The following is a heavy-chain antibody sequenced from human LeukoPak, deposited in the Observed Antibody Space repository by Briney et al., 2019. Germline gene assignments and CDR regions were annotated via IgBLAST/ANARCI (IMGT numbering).Heavy chain of an antibody. CDR2: MGVSGDNV. V-gene: IGHV3-23*01. Sequence: GGSLRLSCAASGFTFSAYGVTWVRQAPGKGLEWVSSMGVSGDNVHYADSVKGRFTISRDNSENTLYLQMNSLRAEDTAVYYCAKEAGDYSSSWYGAYYYYYMDVWGKGTTVTVSS. CDR3: AKEAGDYSSSWYGAYYYYYMDV. D-gene: IGHD6-13*01. J-gene: IGHJ6*03. CDR1: GFTFSAYG.